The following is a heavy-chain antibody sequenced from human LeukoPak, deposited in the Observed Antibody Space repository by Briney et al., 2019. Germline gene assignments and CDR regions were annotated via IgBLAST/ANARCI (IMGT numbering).Heavy chain of an antibody. D-gene: IGHD3-10*01. CDR2: ISAYNGNT. Sequence: ASVKVSCKASGYTFTSYGISWVRQAPGQGLEWMGWISAYNGNTNYAQKLQGRVTMTTDTSTSTAYMELRSLRSDDTAVYYCARAAEYYYGSGGSFYYYYMDVWGKGTTVTISS. V-gene: IGHV1-18*01. CDR3: ARAAEYYYGSGGSFYYYYMDV. CDR1: GYTFTSYG. J-gene: IGHJ6*03.